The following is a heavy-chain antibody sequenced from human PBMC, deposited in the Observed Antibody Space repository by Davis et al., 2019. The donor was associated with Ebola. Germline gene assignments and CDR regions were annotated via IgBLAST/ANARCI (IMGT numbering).Heavy chain of an antibody. CDR2: INSDGIST. CDR3: ARDSGLVVVPSAPAPLDH. V-gene: IGHV3-74*01. J-gene: IGHJ4*02. CDR1: GFTFSNYR. Sequence: GESLKISCAASGFTFSNYRMHWVRQAPDKGLVWVSHINSDGISTGYADSVKGRFTISRDNAKNTVYLQMNSLRADDTAVYYCARDSGLVVVPSAPAPLDHWGQGTLVTVSS. D-gene: IGHD2-2*01.